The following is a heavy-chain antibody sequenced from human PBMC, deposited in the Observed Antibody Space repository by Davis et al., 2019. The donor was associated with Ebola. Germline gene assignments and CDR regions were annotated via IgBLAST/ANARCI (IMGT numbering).Heavy chain of an antibody. D-gene: IGHD3-22*01. V-gene: IGHV3-33*01. CDR1: GFTFSSYG. CDR2: IWYDGSNK. Sequence: PGGSLRLSCAASGFTFSSYGMHWVRQAPGKGLEWVAVIWYDGSNKYYADSVKGRFTISRDNAKTSLYLQMNSLRAEDTAVYYCARDYYDSSGYFGYYYYGMDVWGQGTTVTVSS. CDR3: ARDYYDSSGYFGYYYYGMDV. J-gene: IGHJ6*02.